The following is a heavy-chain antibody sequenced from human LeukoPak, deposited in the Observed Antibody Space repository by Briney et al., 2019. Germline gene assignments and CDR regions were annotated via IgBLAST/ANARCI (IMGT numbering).Heavy chain of an antibody. CDR3: ARNKVLRFLEWLRSDAFDI. CDR1: GFTVSYNY. D-gene: IGHD3-3*01. Sequence: PGGSLRLSCAASGFTVSYNYMSWVRQAPGKGLKWVSIICSGGSAYYADSVRGRFTISRDNSKNPLYLQMNSLRAEDTAVYYCARNKVLRFLEWLRSDAFDIWGQGTMVTVSS. J-gene: IGHJ3*02. CDR2: ICSGGSA. V-gene: IGHV3-66*02.